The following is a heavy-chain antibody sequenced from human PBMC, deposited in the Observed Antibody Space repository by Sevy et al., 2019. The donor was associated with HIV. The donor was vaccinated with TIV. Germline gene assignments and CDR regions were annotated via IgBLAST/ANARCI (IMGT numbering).Heavy chain of an antibody. V-gene: IGHV3-30*04. CDR1: GFTFSSYA. CDR3: ARDRRSGTFDY. J-gene: IGHJ4*02. CDR2: ISYDGSNK. Sequence: GGSLRLSCAASGFTFSSYAMHWVRQAPGKGLEWVAVISYDGSNKYYADSVKGRFTISRDNSKNTLYLQMNSLSAEDTAVYYCARDRRSGTFDYWGQGTLVTVSS. D-gene: IGHD1-1*01.